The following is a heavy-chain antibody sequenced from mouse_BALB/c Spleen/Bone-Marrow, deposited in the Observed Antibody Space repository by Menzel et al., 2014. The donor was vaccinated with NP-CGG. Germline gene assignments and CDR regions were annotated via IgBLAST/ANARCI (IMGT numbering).Heavy chain of an antibody. D-gene: IGHD2-1*01. J-gene: IGHJ2*01. CDR2: IFPGIGTT. Sequence: QVTLKVCGAELVKPGASVKLSCKTSGYTFTNYWIQWVKQRPGQGLGWIGEIFPGIGTTYYNEKFKGKATLTIDTSSSTAYMQLSSLTSEDSAVYFCARGGNYGYWGQGATLTVSS. CDR3: ARGGNYGY. CDR1: GYTFTNYW. V-gene: IGHV1S132*01.